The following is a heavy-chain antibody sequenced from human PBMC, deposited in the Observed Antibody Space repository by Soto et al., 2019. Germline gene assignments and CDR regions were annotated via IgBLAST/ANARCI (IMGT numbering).Heavy chain of an antibody. J-gene: IGHJ4*02. D-gene: IGHD4-4*01. CDR3: AREPQYSNHFDY. CDR1: GYTFTSYG. V-gene: IGHV1-18*01. CDR2: ISAYNGNT. Sequence: ASVKVSCKASGYTFTSYGISWVRQAPGQGLEWMGWISAYNGNTNYAQELQGRVTMTTDTSTSTAYMELRSLRSDDTAVYYCAREPQYSNHFDYWGQGALVTVSS.